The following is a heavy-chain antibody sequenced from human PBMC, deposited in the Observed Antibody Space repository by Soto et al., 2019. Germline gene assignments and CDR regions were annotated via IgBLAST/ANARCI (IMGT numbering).Heavy chain of an antibody. CDR3: ARVSVDCSTTSCYTDSGMDV. CDR2: IIPLFNTT. D-gene: IGHD2-2*02. J-gene: IGHJ6*02. V-gene: IGHV1-69*01. CDR1: GGTFRRFA. Sequence: QVQLVQSGAEVKQPGSSVKVSCKASGGTFRRFAISWVRQAPGQRLEWMGGIIPLFNTTNYAQRFQGRVTVTADESTSTAYMELSSLTSEDTTVFYCARVSVDCSTTSCYTDSGMDVWGQGTTVIVSS.